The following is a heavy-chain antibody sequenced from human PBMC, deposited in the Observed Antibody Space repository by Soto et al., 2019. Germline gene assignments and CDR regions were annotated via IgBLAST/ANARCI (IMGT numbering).Heavy chain of an antibody. J-gene: IGHJ4*02. D-gene: IGHD3-22*01. Sequence: SETLSLTCTLSGGSISSGDYYWSWIRQPPGKGLEWIGYIYYSGSTYYNPSLKSRVTISVDTSKNQFSLKLSSVTAADTAVYYCASLANLERYYDSSGYYYFDYWGQGTLVTVSS. CDR1: GGSISSGDYY. CDR3: ASLANLERYYDSSGYYYFDY. V-gene: IGHV4-30-4*01. CDR2: IYYSGST.